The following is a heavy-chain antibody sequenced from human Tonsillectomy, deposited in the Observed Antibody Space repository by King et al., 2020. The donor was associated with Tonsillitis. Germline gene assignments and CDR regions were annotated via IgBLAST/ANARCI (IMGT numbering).Heavy chain of an antibody. CDR2: ISGSGGRS. J-gene: IGHJ5*02. CDR3: AKLILNETSNCFDP. D-gene: IGHD2-21*01. V-gene: IGHV3-23*04. CDR1: GFTFSSYA. Sequence: VQLVESGGGLVQPGGSLRLSCAASGFTFSSYAMSWVRQAPGKGLEWVSHISGSGGRSFYADSVKGRLTISRDNSKNTLYLQMNSLRAEDTAVYYCAKLILNETSNCFDPCGQGTLVTVSS.